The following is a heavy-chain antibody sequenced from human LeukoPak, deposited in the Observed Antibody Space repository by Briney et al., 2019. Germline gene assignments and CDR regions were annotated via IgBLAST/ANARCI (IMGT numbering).Heavy chain of an antibody. CDR3: ARGGVRGVIPYFDY. D-gene: IGHD3-10*01. CDR2: IYHSGST. J-gene: IGHJ4*02. CDR1: GGSISSGGYY. Sequence: PSQTLSLTCTVSGGSISSGGYYWSWIRQPPGKGLEWIGYIYHSGSTYYNPSLKSRVTISVDRSKNQFSLKLSSVTAADTAVYYCARGGVRGVIPYFDYWGQGTLVTVSS. V-gene: IGHV4-30-2*01.